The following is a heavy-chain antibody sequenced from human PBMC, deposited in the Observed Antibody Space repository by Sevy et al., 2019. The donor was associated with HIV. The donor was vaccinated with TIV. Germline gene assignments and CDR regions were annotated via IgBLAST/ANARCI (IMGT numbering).Heavy chain of an antibody. V-gene: IGHV3-48*02. D-gene: IGHD3-16*02. CDR3: ARDFMITFGGVIQRGYFDY. CDR1: GFTFSSYS. CDR2: ISSSSSTI. J-gene: IGHJ4*02. Sequence: GGSLRLSCAASGFTFSSYSMNWVRQAPGKGLEWVSYISSSSSTIYYAGSVKGRFTISRDNAKNSLYLQMNSLRDEDTAVYYCARDFMITFGGVIQRGYFDYWGQGTLVTVSS.